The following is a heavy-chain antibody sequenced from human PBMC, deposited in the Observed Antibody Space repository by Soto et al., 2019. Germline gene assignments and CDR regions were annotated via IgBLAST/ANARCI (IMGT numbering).Heavy chain of an antibody. CDR2: IYYSGST. J-gene: IGHJ5*01. CDR3: ARADERYYCSGGSCYDAFCFDS. Sequence: PSETLSLTCTVSGGSINSYHWSWIRQSPGKGLEWIGYIYYSGSTNYNPSLKSRVTISVDTSKKQFSLKLSSVTAADTAVYYCARADERYYCSGGSCYDAFCFDSWGQGTLVTVSS. D-gene: IGHD2-15*01. V-gene: IGHV4-59*01. CDR1: GGSINSYH.